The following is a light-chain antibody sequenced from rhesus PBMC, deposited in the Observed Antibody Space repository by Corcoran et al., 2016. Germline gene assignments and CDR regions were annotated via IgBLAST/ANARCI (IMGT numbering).Light chain of an antibody. CDR2: KDS. Sequence: SYDVTQPRSVSVSPGQTARITCGGESIGSKYVDWYQQKPAQAPVLVIYKDSNRPSGIPERFSGSNSGNTATLTISGVEAGDEADYYCQVWDSSSDHHDVFGSGTMLTVL. V-gene: IGLV3-29*01. CDR1: SIGSKY. CDR3: QVWDSSSDHHDV. J-gene: IGLJ6*01.